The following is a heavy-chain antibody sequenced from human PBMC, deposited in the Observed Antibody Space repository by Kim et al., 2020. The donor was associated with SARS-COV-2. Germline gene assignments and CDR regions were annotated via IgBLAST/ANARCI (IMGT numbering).Heavy chain of an antibody. D-gene: IGHD3-10*01. V-gene: IGHV1-8*01. Sequence: QNFQGRVTMTRNTSISTAYMELSSLRSEDTAVYYCARGNRITMVRGAIDYWGQGTLVTVSS. CDR3: ARGNRITMVRGAIDY. J-gene: IGHJ4*02.